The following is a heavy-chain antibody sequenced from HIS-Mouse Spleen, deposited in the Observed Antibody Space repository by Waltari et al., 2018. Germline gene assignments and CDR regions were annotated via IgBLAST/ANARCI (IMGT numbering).Heavy chain of an antibody. J-gene: IGHJ2*01. V-gene: IGHV4-4*07. CDR3: ARDRSGDGWYFDL. CDR2: IYTSGST. D-gene: IGHD7-27*01. Sequence: QVQLQESGPGLVKPSETLSLTCTVSGGSISSYYWSWIRQPAGQGLDWIGRIYTSGSTTSTPSRKSRVTMSVDTSKNQFSLKLSSVTAADTAVYYCARDRSGDGWYFDLWGRGTLVTVSS. CDR1: GGSISSYY.